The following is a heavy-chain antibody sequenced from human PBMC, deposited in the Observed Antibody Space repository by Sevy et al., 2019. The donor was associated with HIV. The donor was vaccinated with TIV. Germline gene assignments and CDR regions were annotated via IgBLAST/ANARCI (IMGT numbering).Heavy chain of an antibody. V-gene: IGHV3-53*01. Sequence: GGSLRLSCAASGFTVSSNYMSWVRQAPGKGLEWVSVIYSGGSTYYADSVKGRFTISRDNSKNTLYLQMNSLRAEDTAVYYCAREYYYDSSGCSVDYWGQGTLVTVSS. J-gene: IGHJ4*02. CDR3: AREYYYDSSGCSVDY. CDR2: IYSGGST. CDR1: GFTVSSNY. D-gene: IGHD3-22*01.